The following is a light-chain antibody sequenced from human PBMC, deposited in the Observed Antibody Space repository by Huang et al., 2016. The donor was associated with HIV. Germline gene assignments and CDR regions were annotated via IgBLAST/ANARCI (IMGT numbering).Light chain of an antibody. CDR1: QTISMY. V-gene: IGKV1-39*01. CDR3: QQTYRSPPYT. Sequence: DIQMTQSPSSLSASVGDRVTITCRASQTISMYLNWYQQKPGQAPKLLIYATSTLQSGVPSRFSGSGSGTEFTLTINSLQPEDFATYYCQQTYRSPPYTFGRGTNLEIK. J-gene: IGKJ2*01. CDR2: ATS.